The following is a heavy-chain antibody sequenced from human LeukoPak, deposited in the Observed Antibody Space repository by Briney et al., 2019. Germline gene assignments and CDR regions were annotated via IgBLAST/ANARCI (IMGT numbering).Heavy chain of an antibody. CDR3: ARGNVGYSSGWYDY. CDR2: IYYSGST. V-gene: IGHV4-31*11. Sequence: SETLSLTCDVYGWSSSGYYWSWIRQHPGKGLEWIGYIYYSGSTYYNPSLKSRVTISVDTSKNQFSLKLSSVTAADTAVYYCARGNVGYSSGWYDYWGQGTLVTVSS. CDR1: GWSSSGYY. D-gene: IGHD6-19*01. J-gene: IGHJ4*02.